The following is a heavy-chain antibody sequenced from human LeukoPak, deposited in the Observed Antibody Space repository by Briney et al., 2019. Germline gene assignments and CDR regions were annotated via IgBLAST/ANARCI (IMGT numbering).Heavy chain of an antibody. J-gene: IGHJ4*02. Sequence: SETLSLTCTVSGGSISSSSYYWGWIRQPPGKGLEWIGSIYYSGSTYYNPSLKSRVTISVDTSKNQFSLKLSSVTAADTAVYYCARHRRLVIRGGSFDYWGQGTLVTVSS. CDR3: ARHRRLVIRGGSFDY. CDR1: GGSISSSSYY. V-gene: IGHV4-39*01. CDR2: IYYSGST. D-gene: IGHD3-9*01.